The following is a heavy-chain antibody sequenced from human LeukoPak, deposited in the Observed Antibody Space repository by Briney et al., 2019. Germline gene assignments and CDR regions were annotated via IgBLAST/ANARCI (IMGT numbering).Heavy chain of an antibody. CDR2: ISGSGGST. D-gene: IGHD3-22*01. J-gene: IGHJ3*02. CDR1: GFTFSDYY. Sequence: PGGSLRLSCAASGFTFSDYYMNWIRQAPGKGLEWVSAISGSGGSTYYADSVKGRFTISRDNSKNTLYLQMNSLRAEDTAVYYCAKDRYYYDSSGNDAFDIWGQGTMVTVSS. V-gene: IGHV3-23*01. CDR3: AKDRYYYDSSGNDAFDI.